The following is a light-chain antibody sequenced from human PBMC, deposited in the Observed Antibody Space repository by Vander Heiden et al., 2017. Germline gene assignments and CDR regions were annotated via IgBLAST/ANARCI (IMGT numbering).Light chain of an antibody. Sequence: SVPTQPPSASVTPGQRGTISCSGSSPNIGRNYVYWYQQRPGTAPKLLIDSNKQRPSGVPDRCSGSKSGTSASLAISGLRSEEEADYYWAAWDDSLSGPVFGGGTKLTVL. J-gene: IGLJ3*02. CDR2: SNK. CDR3: AAWDDSLSGPV. V-gene: IGLV1-47*02. CDR1: SPNIGRNY.